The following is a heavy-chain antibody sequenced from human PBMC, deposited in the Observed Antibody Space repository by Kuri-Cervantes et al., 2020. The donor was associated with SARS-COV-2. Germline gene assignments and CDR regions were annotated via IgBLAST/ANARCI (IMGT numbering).Heavy chain of an antibody. CDR1: GGSISSSSYY. V-gene: IGHV4-39*07. J-gene: IGHJ4*02. D-gene: IGHD4-17*01. CDR3: ARVEDTVTTKGYYFDY. Sequence: SETLSLTCTVSGGSISSSSYYWGWIRQPPGKGLEWIGSIYHSGSTYYNPSLKSRVTISVYTSKNQFSLKLSSVTAADTAVYYCARVEDTVTTKGYYFDYWGQGTLVTVSS. CDR2: IYHSGST.